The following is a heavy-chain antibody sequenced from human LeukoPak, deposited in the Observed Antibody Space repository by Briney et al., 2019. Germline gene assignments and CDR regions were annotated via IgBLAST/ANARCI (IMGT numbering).Heavy chain of an antibody. V-gene: IGHV1-18*01. Sequence: GASVKVSCKASGYTFTSYGISWVRQAPGQGLEWMGWISAYNGNTNYAQKLQGRVTMTTDTSTSTAYMELRSLRSDDTAVYYCARWGSTYYYDSSGYAFDYWGQGTLVTVSS. J-gene: IGHJ4*02. CDR2: ISAYNGNT. CDR3: ARWGSTYYYDSSGYAFDY. D-gene: IGHD3-22*01. CDR1: GYTFTSYG.